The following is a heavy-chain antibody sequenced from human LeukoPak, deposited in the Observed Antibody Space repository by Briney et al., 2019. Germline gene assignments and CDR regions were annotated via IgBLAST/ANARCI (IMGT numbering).Heavy chain of an antibody. CDR1: GFTFGSYS. J-gene: IGHJ4*02. CDR2: ISSSSSTI. V-gene: IGHV3-48*01. CDR3: ARDSGSYSVDY. Sequence: GGSLRLSCAASGFTFGSYSMNWVRQAPGKGLEWVSYISSSSSTIYYADSVKGRFTISRDNAKNSLYLQMNSLRAEDTAVYYCARDSGSYSVDYWGQGTLVTVSS. D-gene: IGHD1-26*01.